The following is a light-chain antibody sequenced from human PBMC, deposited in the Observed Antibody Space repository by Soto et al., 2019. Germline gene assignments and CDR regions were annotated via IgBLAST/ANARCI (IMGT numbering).Light chain of an antibody. J-gene: IGLJ1*01. V-gene: IGLV1-44*01. CDR2: SND. Sequence: QSVLTQPPSASGTPGPRGTISFSGSSSNIGSNTVNWYQQLPGTAPKLLIYSNDQRPSGVPDRFSGSKSGTSASLAISGLQSEDEADYYCAAWDGSLNGYVFGTGTKVTVL. CDR3: AAWDGSLNGYV. CDR1: SSNIGSNT.